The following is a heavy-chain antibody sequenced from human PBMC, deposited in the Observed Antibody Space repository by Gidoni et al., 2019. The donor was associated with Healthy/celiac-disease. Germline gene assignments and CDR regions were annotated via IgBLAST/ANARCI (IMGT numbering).Heavy chain of an antibody. D-gene: IGHD6-13*01. V-gene: IGHV3-23*01. CDR3: AKDEDGAAGQTTFDY. Sequence: EVQLLESGGGLVQPGGSLRLSCAASGFTFSSYAMRWVRQAPGKGLEWVSAISGSGGSAYYADSVKGRFTISRDNSKNTLYLQMNSLRAEDTAVYYCAKDEDGAAGQTTFDYWGQGTLVTVSS. J-gene: IGHJ4*02. CDR1: GFTFSSYA. CDR2: ISGSGGSA.